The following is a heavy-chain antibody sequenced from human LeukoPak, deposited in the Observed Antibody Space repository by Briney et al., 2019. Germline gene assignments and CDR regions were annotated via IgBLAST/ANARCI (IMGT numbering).Heavy chain of an antibody. Sequence: PSETLSLTCTVSGGSIGSYYWSWIRQPAGKGLEWIGRIYTSGSTDYNPSLKSRVTMSVDTSKNQFSLKLSSVTAADTAVYYCARDRPGIAAAGTGFDYWGQGTLVTVSS. J-gene: IGHJ4*02. V-gene: IGHV4-4*07. D-gene: IGHD6-13*01. CDR3: ARDRPGIAAAGTGFDY. CDR1: GGSIGSYY. CDR2: IYTSGST.